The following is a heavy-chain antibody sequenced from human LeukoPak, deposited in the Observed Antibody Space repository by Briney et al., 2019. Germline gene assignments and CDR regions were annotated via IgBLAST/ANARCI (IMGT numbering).Heavy chain of an antibody. CDR1: GGTFSSYA. CDR3: ARDRRTYSSGWYDY. D-gene: IGHD6-19*01. J-gene: IGHJ4*02. Sequence: GASVKVSCKASGGTFSSYAISWVRQAPGQGLEWMGGIIPILGTANYAQKFQGRVTITADESTGTAYMELSSLRSEDTAVYYCARDRRTYSSGWYDYWGQGTLVTVSS. V-gene: IGHV1-69*01. CDR2: IIPILGTA.